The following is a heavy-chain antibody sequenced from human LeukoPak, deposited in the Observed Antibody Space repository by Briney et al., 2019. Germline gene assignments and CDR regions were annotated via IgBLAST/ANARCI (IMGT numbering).Heavy chain of an antibody. CDR3: ARATLGYCSSTSCYTGYFDY. CDR1: GFTFSSYW. V-gene: IGHV3-7*01. Sequence: GGSLRLSCAASGFTFSSYWMSWVRQAPGKGLEWVANIKQDGSEKYYVDSVKGRFTIPRDNAKNSLYLQMNSMRAEDTAVYYCARATLGYCSSTSCYTGYFDYWGQGTLVTVSS. D-gene: IGHD2-2*02. CDR2: IKQDGSEK. J-gene: IGHJ4*02.